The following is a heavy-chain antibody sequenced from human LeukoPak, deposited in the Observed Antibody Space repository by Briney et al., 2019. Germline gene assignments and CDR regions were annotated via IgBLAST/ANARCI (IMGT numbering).Heavy chain of an antibody. Sequence: SVKVSCKASGGTFSSYAISWVRQAPGQGLEWMGGIIPIFGTANYAQKFQGRVTITADESTSTAYMELSSLRSEDTAVYYCARGRVLRFLVWLQWKDAFDIWGQGTMVTVSS. V-gene: IGHV1-69*13. CDR3: ARGRVLRFLVWLQWKDAFDI. D-gene: IGHD3-3*01. CDR2: IIPIFGTA. CDR1: GGTFSSYA. J-gene: IGHJ3*02.